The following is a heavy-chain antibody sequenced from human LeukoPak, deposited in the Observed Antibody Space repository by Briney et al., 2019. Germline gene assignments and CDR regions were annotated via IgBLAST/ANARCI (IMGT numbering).Heavy chain of an antibody. V-gene: IGHV4-34*01. J-gene: IGHJ4*02. CDR3: ARFKLSSGYDPFDY. CDR2: INHSGST. CDR1: GGSFSGYY. D-gene: IGHD5-12*01. Sequence: PSETLSLTCAVYGGSFSGYYWSWIRQPPGKGLEWIGEINHSGSTNYNPSLKSRVTISVDTSKNQFSLKLSSVTAADTAVYYCARFKLSSGYDPFDYWGQGTLVTVSS.